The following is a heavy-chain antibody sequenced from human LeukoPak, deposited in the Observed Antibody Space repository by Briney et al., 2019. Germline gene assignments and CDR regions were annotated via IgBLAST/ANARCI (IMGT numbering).Heavy chain of an antibody. J-gene: IGHJ3*02. V-gene: IGHV4-30-2*01. Sequence: PSQTLSLTCAVSGGSISSGGYSWSWIRQPPGKGLEWIGYIYHSGSTYYNPSLKSRVTISVDRSKNQFSLKLSSVTAADTAVYYCARSRSGYSYDHAAFEIWGQGTLVIVSS. CDR2: IYHSGST. CDR1: GGSISSGGYS. CDR3: ARSRSGYSYDHAAFEI. D-gene: IGHD5-18*01.